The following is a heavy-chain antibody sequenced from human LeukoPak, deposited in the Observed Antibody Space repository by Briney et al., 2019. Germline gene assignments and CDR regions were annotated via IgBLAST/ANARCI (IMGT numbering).Heavy chain of an antibody. CDR2: IYHSGST. Sequence: SQTLSLTCTVSGGSMITGGYYWSWIRQPRGKGREWIGYIYHSGSTYYNPSLKSRVTISVDRSKNQFSLKLSSVTAADTAVYYCARDRRPERREGWFDPWGQGTLVTVSS. V-gene: IGHV4-30-2*01. J-gene: IGHJ5*02. CDR3: ARDRRPERREGWFDP. D-gene: IGHD1-1*01. CDR1: GGSMITGGYY.